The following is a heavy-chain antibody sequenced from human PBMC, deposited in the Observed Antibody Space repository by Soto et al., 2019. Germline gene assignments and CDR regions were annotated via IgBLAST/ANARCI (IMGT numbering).Heavy chain of an antibody. D-gene: IGHD3-10*01. CDR1: GYTFTSXY. CDR3: ARANTFGELAYNWFDP. V-gene: IGHV1-46*01. J-gene: IGHJ5*02. CDR2: INPSGGST. Sequence: QVQLVQSXAEVKKPGASVKVSCKASGYTFTSXYMXXVRQAPGQGLEWMGIINPSGGSTSYAQKFQGRVXXXXXXXXXXXXXXXXXXXXXDTAVYYCARANTFGELAYNWFDPWGQGTLVTVSS.